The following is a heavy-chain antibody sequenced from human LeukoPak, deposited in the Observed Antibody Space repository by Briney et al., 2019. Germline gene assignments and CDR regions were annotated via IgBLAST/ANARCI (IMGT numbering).Heavy chain of an antibody. J-gene: IGHJ4*02. CDR2: FDPRDSQS. V-gene: IGHV5-10-1*01. Sequence: GESLTISCKTSGYSFTNYWIIWVRQVPGEGLEWMGRFDPRDSQSNYSPSFQGHVTISTDNSITTAYLQWSGLRASDTAMYYCAAYGDNPHYWGQGTQVTVSS. D-gene: IGHD4-17*01. CDR3: AAYGDNPHY. CDR1: GYSFTNYW.